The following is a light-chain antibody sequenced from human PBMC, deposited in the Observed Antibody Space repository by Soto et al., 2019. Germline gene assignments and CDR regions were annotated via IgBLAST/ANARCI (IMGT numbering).Light chain of an antibody. J-gene: IGKJ1*01. CDR1: QGIRDD. CDR3: QQYKNWALPWT. V-gene: IGKV1-17*01. Sequence: DIQMTQSPSSLSASVGDRVTITCRASQGIRDDLGWYQQKPGKAPKRPIYAASTLHRGVPSRYSGSGSGTEFTLTISSRQPEDFATYYCQQYKNWALPWTFGQRTKAEIK. CDR2: AAS.